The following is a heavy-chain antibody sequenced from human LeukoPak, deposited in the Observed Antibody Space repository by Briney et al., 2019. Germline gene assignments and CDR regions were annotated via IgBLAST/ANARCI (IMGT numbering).Heavy chain of an antibody. CDR2: INPSGGST. J-gene: IGHJ4*02. CDR3: ARAVATAPAGY. Sequence: ASVKVSCKASGYTFTGYYMHWVRQAPGQGLEWMGIINPSGGSTSYAQKFQGRVTMTRDTSTSTVYMELSSLRSEDTAVYYCARAVATAPAGYWGQGTLVTVSS. CDR1: GYTFTGYY. D-gene: IGHD5-12*01. V-gene: IGHV1-46*01.